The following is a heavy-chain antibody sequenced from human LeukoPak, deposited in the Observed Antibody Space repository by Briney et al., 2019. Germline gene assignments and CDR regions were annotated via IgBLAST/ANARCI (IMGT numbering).Heavy chain of an antibody. V-gene: IGHV3-30-3*01. D-gene: IGHD1-26*01. CDR2: ISYDGSNK. Sequence: GRSLRLSCAASGFTFSSYAMHWVRQAPGKGLEWVAVISYDGSNKYYADSVKGRFIISRDNSKSTLYLQVNSLRAEDTAVYFCARDLSGSGWFSKDHWGQGTLVTVSS. J-gene: IGHJ4*02. CDR3: ARDLSGSGWFSKDH. CDR1: GFTFSSYA.